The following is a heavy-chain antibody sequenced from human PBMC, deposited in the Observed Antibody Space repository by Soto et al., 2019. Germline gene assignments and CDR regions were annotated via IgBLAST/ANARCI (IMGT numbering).Heavy chain of an antibody. CDR1: GFTFSSYA. CDR2: ISGSGGST. D-gene: IGHD2-15*01. V-gene: IGHV3-23*01. CDR3: AKGQGYCSGGSCSRDAFDI. J-gene: IGHJ3*02. Sequence: GGSLRLSCAASGFTFSSYAMSWVRQAPGKGLEWVSAISGSGGSTYYADSVKGRFTISRDNSKNTLYLQMNSLRAEDTAVYYCAKGQGYCSGGSCSRDAFDIWGQGTMVTVSS.